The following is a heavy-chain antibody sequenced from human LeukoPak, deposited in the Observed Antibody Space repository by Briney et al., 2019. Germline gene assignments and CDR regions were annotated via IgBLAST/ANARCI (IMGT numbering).Heavy chain of an antibody. D-gene: IGHD3-16*02. CDR3: ARYDYVWGSYRPIDY. CDR1: GYTFTSYG. Sequence: ASVKVSCKASGYTFTSYGISWVRQAPGQGLEWMGWISAYNGNTNYAQKLQGRVTMTTDTSTTTAYMELRSLRSDDTAVYYCARYDYVWGSYRPIDYWGQGTLVTVSS. V-gene: IGHV1-18*01. CDR2: ISAYNGNT. J-gene: IGHJ4*02.